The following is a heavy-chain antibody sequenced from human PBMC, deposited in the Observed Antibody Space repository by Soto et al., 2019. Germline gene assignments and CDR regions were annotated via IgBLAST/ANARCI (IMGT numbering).Heavy chain of an antibody. J-gene: IGHJ4*02. D-gene: IGHD2-15*01. V-gene: IGHV3-23*01. CDR1: GFTFSSYA. CDR3: SKGAGVRGYACGLVGH. CDR2: ISGSGGST. Sequence: GGSLRLSCAASGFTFSSYAMSWVRQAPGKGLEWVSVISGSGGSTYYADSVKGRFTISRDNSKNTLYVQMNSLRAEDTAVYYCSKGAGVRGYACGLVGHWGQGTLVTV.